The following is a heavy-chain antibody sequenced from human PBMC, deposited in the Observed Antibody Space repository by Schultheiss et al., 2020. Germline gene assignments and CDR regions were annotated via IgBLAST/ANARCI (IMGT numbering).Heavy chain of an antibody. V-gene: IGHV3-30*03. D-gene: IGHD5-18*01. CDR2: ISYDGSNK. Sequence: GGSLRLSCAAFGFTFSSYGMHWVRQAPGKGLEWVAVISYDGSNKYYADSVKGRFTISRDNSKNTLYLQMNSLRAEDTAVYYCARDLVAMVSMRRDYYYYGMDVWGQGTTVTVSS. CDR1: GFTFSSYG. J-gene: IGHJ6*02. CDR3: ARDLVAMVSMRRDYYYYGMDV.